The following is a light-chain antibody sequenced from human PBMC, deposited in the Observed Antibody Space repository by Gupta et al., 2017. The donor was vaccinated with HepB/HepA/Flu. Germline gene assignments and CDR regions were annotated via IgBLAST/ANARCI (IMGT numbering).Light chain of an antibody. CDR2: YNS. J-gene: IGLJ1*01. V-gene: IGLV3-21*04. CDR3: EVWNSSSEHHV. CDR1: NIGSKS. Sequence: SSVLTQPPSVSVAPGQTARITCGGNNIGSKSVHWYQQKPGQAPVLVIYYNSDRPSGIPERFSGSNSENTATLTISRVEAGDEADYYCEVWNSSSEHHVFGTGTKVTVL.